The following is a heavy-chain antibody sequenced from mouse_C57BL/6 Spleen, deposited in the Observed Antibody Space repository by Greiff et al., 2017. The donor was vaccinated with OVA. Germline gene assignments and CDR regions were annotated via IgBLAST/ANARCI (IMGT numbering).Heavy chain of an antibody. V-gene: IGHV1-52*01. CDR1: GYTFTSYW. J-gene: IGHJ2*01. CDR3: ARKGVTGTSDY. Sequence: QVQLQQPGAELVRPGSSVKLSCKASGYTFTSYWMHWVKQRPIQGLEWIGNIDPSDSETQYNQKFKDKATLTVDKSSSTAYMQLSILTSEDSAVYCCARKGVTGTSDYWGQGTTLTVSS. D-gene: IGHD4-1*01. CDR2: IDPSDSET.